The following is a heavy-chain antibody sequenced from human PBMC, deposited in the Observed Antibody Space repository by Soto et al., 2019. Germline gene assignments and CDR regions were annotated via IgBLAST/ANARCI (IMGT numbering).Heavy chain of an antibody. CDR2: INPSGGST. CDR1: GFTFIAYY. CDR3: ARAYCCGDCPEYYQH. D-gene: IGHD2-21*01. J-gene: IGHJ1*01. Sequence: ASVKVSCKTSGFTFIAYYIHWVRQAPGQGLEWMGLINPSGGSTRYAQNFQGRVTMTRDTSTSTVYMELSSLRSDDTAVYYCARAYCCGDCPEYYQHWGQGTLVTVSS. V-gene: IGHV1-46*03.